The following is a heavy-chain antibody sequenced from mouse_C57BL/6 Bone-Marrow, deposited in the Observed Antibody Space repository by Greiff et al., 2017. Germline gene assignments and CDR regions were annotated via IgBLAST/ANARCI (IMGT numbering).Heavy chain of an antibody. V-gene: IGHV1-81*01. J-gene: IGHJ3*01. CDR2: IYPRSGNT. CDR3: ARSRGNLASWLAY. Sequence: QVQLQQSGAELARPGASVKLSCKASGYTFTSYGISWVKQRTGQGLEWIGEIYPRSGNTYYNEKFKGKATLTADKSSSTAYMELRSLTSEDSAVYFCARSRGNLASWLAYWGQGTLVTVSA. D-gene: IGHD2-1*01. CDR1: GYTFTSYG.